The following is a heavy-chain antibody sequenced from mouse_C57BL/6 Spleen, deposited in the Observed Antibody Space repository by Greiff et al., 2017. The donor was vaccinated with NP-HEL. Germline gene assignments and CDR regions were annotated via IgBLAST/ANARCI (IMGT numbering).Heavy chain of an antibody. D-gene: IGHD2-4*01. CDR3: ARGDDYDGGLKFAY. CDR2: IYPGDGDT. V-gene: IGHV1-80*01. J-gene: IGHJ3*01. CDR1: GYAFSSYW. Sequence: VKLMESGAELVKPGASVKISCKASGYAFSSYWMNWVKQRPGKGLEWIGQIYPGDGDTNYNGKFKGKATLTADKSSSTAYMQLSSLTSEDSAVYFCARGDDYDGGLKFAYWGQGTLVTVSA.